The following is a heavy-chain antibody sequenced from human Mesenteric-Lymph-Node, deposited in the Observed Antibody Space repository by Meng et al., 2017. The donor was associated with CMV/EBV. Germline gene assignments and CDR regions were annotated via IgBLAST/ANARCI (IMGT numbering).Heavy chain of an antibody. J-gene: IGHJ6*02. CDR1: GGSFSGYY. CDR2: IYYSGST. CDR3: ARQSLHHYYYGMDV. D-gene: IGHD4-11*01. Sequence: SETLSLTCAVYGGSFSGYYWSWIRQPPGKGLEWIGSIYYSGSTYYNPSLKSRVTISVDTSKNQFSLKLSSVTAADTAVYYCARQSLHHYYYGMDVWGQGTTVTVSS. V-gene: IGHV4-34*01.